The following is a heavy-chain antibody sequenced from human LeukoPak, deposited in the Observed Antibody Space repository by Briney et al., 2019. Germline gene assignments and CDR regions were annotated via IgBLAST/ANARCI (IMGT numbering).Heavy chain of an antibody. Sequence: SETLSLTCTVSGGSISSSSYYWSWIRQPAGKGLEWIGRIYTSGSTNYNPSLKSRVTMSVDTSKNQFSLKLSSVTAADTAVYYCARGISYGSGSFVGVAPQYYYYYYYMDVWGKGTTVTISS. CDR3: ARGISYGSGSFVGVAPQYYYYYYYMDV. V-gene: IGHV4-61*02. D-gene: IGHD3-10*01. CDR2: IYTSGST. J-gene: IGHJ6*03. CDR1: GGSISSSSYY.